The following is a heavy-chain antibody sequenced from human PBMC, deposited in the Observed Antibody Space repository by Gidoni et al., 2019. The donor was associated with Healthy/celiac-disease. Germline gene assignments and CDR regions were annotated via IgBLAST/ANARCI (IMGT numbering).Heavy chain of an antibody. D-gene: IGHD3-22*01. J-gene: IGHJ3*02. Sequence: QVQLVQSGAEVKKPGSSVKVSCKASGGTFSSYAISWVRQAPGQGLEWMGGIIPIFGTANYAQKFQGRVTITADESTSTAYMELSSLRSEDTAVYYCAIPLREYDYDSRVDAFDIWGQGTMVTVSS. CDR1: GGTFSSYA. CDR2: IIPIFGTA. CDR3: AIPLREYDYDSRVDAFDI. V-gene: IGHV1-69*01.